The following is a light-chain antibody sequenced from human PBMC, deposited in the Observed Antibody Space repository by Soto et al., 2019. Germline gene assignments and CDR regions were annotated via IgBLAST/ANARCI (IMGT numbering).Light chain of an antibody. Sequence: QSVLTQSPSASASLGASVKLTCTLSRGHSSYAIAWQQQQPEKGPRYLMKLNSDGSHSKGDGIPDRFSGSSSGAERYLTISSVQSEDEADYYCQTWGPGLLVFGGGTKLTVL. J-gene: IGLJ3*02. CDR2: LNSDGSH. V-gene: IGLV4-69*01. CDR1: RGHSSYA. CDR3: QTWGPGLLV.